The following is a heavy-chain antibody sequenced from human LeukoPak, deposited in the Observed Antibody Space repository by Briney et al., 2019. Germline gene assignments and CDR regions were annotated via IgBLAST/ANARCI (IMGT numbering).Heavy chain of an antibody. V-gene: IGHV1-2*02. CDR2: INPNSGGT. CDR3: ARVLSWGSGYFDL. D-gene: IGHD7-27*01. J-gene: IGHJ2*01. CDR1: GYTFTGYY. Sequence: ASVKVSCKASGYTFTGYYMHWVRQAPGQGLEWMGWINPNSGGTNYAQKFHGRVTMTRDKSISTAYMELSRLRSDDTAVYYCARVLSWGSGYFDLWGRGTLVTVSS.